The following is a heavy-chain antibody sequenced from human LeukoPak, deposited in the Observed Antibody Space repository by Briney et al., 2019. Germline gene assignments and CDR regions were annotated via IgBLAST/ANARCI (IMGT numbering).Heavy chain of an antibody. CDR3: ARIQYCTNGVCYNYFDY. CDR2: IYYSGST. Sequence: SETLSLACTVSGGSISISTYDWGWIRQPPGKGLEWIGSIYYSGSTYYNPSLKSRVTISVDTSRTQFSLNLSSVTAADTAVYYCARIQYCTNGVCYNYFDYWGQGTLVTVSS. D-gene: IGHD2-8*01. V-gene: IGHV4-39*01. J-gene: IGHJ4*02. CDR1: GGSISISTYD.